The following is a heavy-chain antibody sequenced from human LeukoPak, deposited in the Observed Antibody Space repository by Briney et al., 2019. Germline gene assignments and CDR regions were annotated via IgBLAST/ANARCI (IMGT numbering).Heavy chain of an antibody. CDR1: GGSFSGYY. CDR2: INHSGST. J-gene: IGHJ4*02. CDR3: ARSLEIAVAGTGACDY. D-gene: IGHD6-19*01. V-gene: IGHV4-34*01. Sequence: SETLSLTCAVYGGSFSGYYWSWIRQPPGKGLEWIGEINHSGSTNYNPSLKSRVTISVDTSKNQFSLKLSSVTAADTAVYYCARSLEIAVAGTGACDYWGQGTLVTVSS.